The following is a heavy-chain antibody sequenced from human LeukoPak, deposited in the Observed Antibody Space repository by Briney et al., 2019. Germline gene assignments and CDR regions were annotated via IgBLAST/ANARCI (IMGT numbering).Heavy chain of an antibody. Sequence: SETLSLTCAVYGGSFSGYCWSWIRQPPGKGLEWIGEINHSGSTNYNPSLKSRVTISVDTPKNQFSLKLSSVTAADTAVYYCARHCSSTSCFENQFDYWGQGTLVTVSS. D-gene: IGHD2-2*01. CDR2: INHSGST. J-gene: IGHJ4*02. CDR3: ARHCSSTSCFENQFDY. CDR1: GGSFSGYC. V-gene: IGHV4-34*01.